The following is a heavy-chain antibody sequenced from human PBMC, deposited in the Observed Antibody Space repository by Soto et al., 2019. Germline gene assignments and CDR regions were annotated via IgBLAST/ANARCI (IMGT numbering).Heavy chain of an antibody. V-gene: IGHV4-39*01. Sequence: ETLSLTGTVSGGAISSSSDYWGWIRQPPGKGLEWIGSIYYSGSTYYNPSLKSRVTISVDTSKNQFSLKLSSVTAADTAVYYCARTETGYSGYDGEFSTDYWGKGTLVTVSS. D-gene: IGHD5-12*01. CDR3: ARTETGYSGYDGEFSTDY. CDR1: GGAISSSSDY. J-gene: IGHJ4*02. CDR2: IYYSGST.